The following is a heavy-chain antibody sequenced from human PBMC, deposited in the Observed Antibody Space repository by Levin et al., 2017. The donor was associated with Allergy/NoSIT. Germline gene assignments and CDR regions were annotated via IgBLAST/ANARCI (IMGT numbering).Heavy chain of an antibody. J-gene: IGHJ4*02. V-gene: IGHV1-69*01. Sequence: KISCKASGGTFSSYAISWVRQAPGQGLEWMGGIIPIFGTANYAQKFQGRVTITADESTSTAYMELSSLRSEDTAVYYCARSSVSIQLWLRTGYFDYWGQGTLVTVSS. CDR2: IIPIFGTA. D-gene: IGHD5-18*01. CDR1: GGTFSSYA. CDR3: ARSSVSIQLWLRTGYFDY.